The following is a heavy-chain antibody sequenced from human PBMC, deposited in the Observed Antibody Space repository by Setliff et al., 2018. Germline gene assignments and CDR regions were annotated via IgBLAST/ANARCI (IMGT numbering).Heavy chain of an antibody. CDR2: ISGSGTTI. J-gene: IGHJ6*02. Sequence: GESLKISCAASGFGFSGYYMSWVRQAPGKGLEWLSKISGSGTTIFYADSVRGRFTISRDNAKNLLYLQMNNLRVEDTALYSCARDGVSYAMDVWGHGTTVTVSS. CDR3: ARDGVSYAMDV. V-gene: IGHV3-11*04. CDR1: GFGFSGYY.